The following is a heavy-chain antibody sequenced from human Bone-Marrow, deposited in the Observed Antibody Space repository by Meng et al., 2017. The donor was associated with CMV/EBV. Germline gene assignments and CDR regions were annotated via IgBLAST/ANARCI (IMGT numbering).Heavy chain of an antibody. V-gene: IGHV3-33*06. CDR2: IWYDGSNE. Sequence: GESLKISCTASGFTFGDYAMSWVRQAPGKGLEWVAIIWYDGSNEYYADSVKGRFTISRDNAKNTLYLQMTSLRAEDTAVYYCAKDIQSGFFVYWGQGTLVTVSS. D-gene: IGHD3-22*01. CDR1: GFTFGDYA. CDR3: AKDIQSGFFVY. J-gene: IGHJ4*02.